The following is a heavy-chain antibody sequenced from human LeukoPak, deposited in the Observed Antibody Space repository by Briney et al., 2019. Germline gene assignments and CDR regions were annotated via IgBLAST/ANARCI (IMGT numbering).Heavy chain of an antibody. CDR3: AREVGRRIAAAFFDY. V-gene: IGHV3-11*06. CDR2: ISSSSSYT. CDR1: GFTFSDYY. Sequence: GGSLRLSCAASGFTFSDYYMSWVRQAPGKGLEWVSYISSSSSYTNYADSVKGRFTISRDNAKNSLYLQMNSLRAEDTAVYYCAREVGRRIAAAFFDYWGQGTLVTVSS. D-gene: IGHD6-13*01. J-gene: IGHJ4*02.